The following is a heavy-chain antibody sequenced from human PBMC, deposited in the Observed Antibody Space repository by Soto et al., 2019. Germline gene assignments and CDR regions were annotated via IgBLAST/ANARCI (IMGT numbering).Heavy chain of an antibody. CDR3: AKDRGWEQLVPWFYFDQ. J-gene: IGHJ4*02. CDR2: ISFDGSRI. D-gene: IGHD6-6*01. CDR1: GLRFTHYG. Sequence: PGGSLRLSCAARGLRFTHYGMHWVRQSPGKGLEWVATISFDGSRIYYTDSEKGRFAISRDNSNSTLYLQMNSLRAEDTAVYYCAKDRGWEQLVPWFYFDQWGQGTLVTVSS. V-gene: IGHV3-30*18.